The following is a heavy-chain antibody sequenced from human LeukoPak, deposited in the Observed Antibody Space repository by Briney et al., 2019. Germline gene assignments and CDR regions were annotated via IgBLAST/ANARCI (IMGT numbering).Heavy chain of an antibody. CDR3: ARENYYDSSGYGMDV. CDR2: ISSSGSTI. D-gene: IGHD3-22*01. V-gene: IGHV3-48*03. CDR1: GFTFSSYE. Sequence: GGSLRLSCAASGFTFSSYEMNWVRQAPGKGLGWVSYISSSGSTIYYADSVKGRFTIFRDNAKNSLYLQMNSLRAEDTAVYYCARENYYDSSGYGMDVWGQGTTVTVSS. J-gene: IGHJ6*02.